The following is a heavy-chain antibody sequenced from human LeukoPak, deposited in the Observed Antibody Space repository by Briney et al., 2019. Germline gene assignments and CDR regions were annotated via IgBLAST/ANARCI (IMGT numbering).Heavy chain of an antibody. CDR1: GGTFISYA. Sequence: SVKVSCKASGGTFISYAISWVRQAPGQGLEWMGGIIPIFGTANYAQKSQGRVTITADESTSTAYMELSSLRSEDTAVYYCARGGDYGGNIIQGYYWGQGTLVTVSS. V-gene: IGHV1-69*13. CDR2: IIPIFGTA. CDR3: ARGGDYGGNIIQGYY. D-gene: IGHD4-23*01. J-gene: IGHJ4*02.